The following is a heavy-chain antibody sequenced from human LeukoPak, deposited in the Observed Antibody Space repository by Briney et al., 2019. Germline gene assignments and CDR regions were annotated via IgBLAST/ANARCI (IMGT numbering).Heavy chain of an antibody. CDR1: GFTFSSYG. V-gene: IGHV3-23*01. Sequence: GGSLRLSCAASGFTFSSYGMSWVRQAPGKGLEWVSAISGSGGSTYYADSVKGRFTISSDNSKNTLYLQMNSLRAEDTAVYYCAKDFIYDSLDYWGQGTLVTVSS. CDR3: AKDFIYDSLDY. D-gene: IGHD3-22*01. CDR2: ISGSGGST. J-gene: IGHJ4*02.